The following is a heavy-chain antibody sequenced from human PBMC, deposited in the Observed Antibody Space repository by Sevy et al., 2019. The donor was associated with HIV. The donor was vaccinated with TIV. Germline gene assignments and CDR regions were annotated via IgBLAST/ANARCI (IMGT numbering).Heavy chain of an antibody. J-gene: IGHJ4*02. D-gene: IGHD3-10*01. CDR2: ISGSGGSK. Sequence: GGSLRLSCAASGFIFNSYAMTWVRQAPGKGLEWVSGISGSGGSKYYADSVKGRFTISRDNSRNTLYLEMNSLRVEDTAVYYCAKGYGSGSPPDYWGQGTLVTVSS. V-gene: IGHV3-23*01. CDR3: AKGYGSGSPPDY. CDR1: GFIFNSYA.